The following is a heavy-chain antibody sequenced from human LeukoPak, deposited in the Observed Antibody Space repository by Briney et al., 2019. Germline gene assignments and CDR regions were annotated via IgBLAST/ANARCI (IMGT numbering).Heavy chain of an antibody. CDR3: AELGITMIGGV. J-gene: IGHJ6*04. Sequence: GGSLRLSCAASGFTFYSYAMNWVRQAPGKGLEWVSYISSSGSTIYYADSVKGRFTISRDNAKNSLYLQMNSLRAEDTAVYYCAELGITMIGGVWGKGTTVTISS. D-gene: IGHD3-10*02. V-gene: IGHV3-48*03. CDR2: ISSSGSTI. CDR1: GFTFYSYA.